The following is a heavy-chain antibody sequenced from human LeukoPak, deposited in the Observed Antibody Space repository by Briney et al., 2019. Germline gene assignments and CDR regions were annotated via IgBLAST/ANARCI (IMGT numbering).Heavy chain of an antibody. V-gene: IGHV1-46*01. CDR3: ARDTYRDDFWSAGYAFDI. CDR1: GYTFTSYY. J-gene: IGHJ3*02. Sequence: GASVKVSCKASGYTFTSYYMHWVRQAPGQGLEWMGLINPSGGSTSYAQKFQGRVTMTRDTSTSTVYMELSSLRSEDTAVYYCARDTYRDDFWSAGYAFDIWGQGTMVTVSS. CDR2: INPSGGST. D-gene: IGHD3-3*01.